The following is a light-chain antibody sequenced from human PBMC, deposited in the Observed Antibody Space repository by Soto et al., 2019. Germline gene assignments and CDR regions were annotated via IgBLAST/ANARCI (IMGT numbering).Light chain of an antibody. CDR3: QQRSNWPPVT. CDR2: DAS. CDR1: QSVSSY. V-gene: IGKV3-11*01. Sequence: EIVLTQSPATLSLSPGERATLSCRAGQSVSSYLAWYQQQPGQAPRLLIYDASNRATGIPARFSGSGSGTDFTLTISSLEPEDFAVYYCQQRSNWPPVTFGGGTKVEIK. J-gene: IGKJ4*01.